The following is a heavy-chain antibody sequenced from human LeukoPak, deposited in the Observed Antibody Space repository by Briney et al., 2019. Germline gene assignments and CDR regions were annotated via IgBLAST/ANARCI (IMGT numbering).Heavy chain of an antibody. D-gene: IGHD4-11*01. V-gene: IGHV3-33*06. CDR2: IWNDGTNR. CDR3: AKDAQRGFDYSNSLEY. J-gene: IGHJ4*02. CDR1: GFTFSHYG. Sequence: PGRSLRLSCAASGFTFSHYGMHWVRQAPGKGLVWVAVIWNDGTNRYYGDSVKGRFTISRDDSKNTVYLQMNGLRAGDTAVYYCAKDAQRGFDYSNSLEYWGQGTLVTVSS.